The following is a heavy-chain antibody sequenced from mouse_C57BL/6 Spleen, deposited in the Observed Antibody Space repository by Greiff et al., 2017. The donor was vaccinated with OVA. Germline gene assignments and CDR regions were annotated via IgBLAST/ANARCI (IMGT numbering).Heavy chain of an antibody. J-gene: IGHJ1*03. V-gene: IGHV1-19*01. CDR3: ARDWYFDV. CDR2: INPYNGGT. CDR1: GYTFTDYY. Sequence: EVKLVESGPVLVKPGASVKMSCKASGYTFTDYYMNWVKQSHGKSLEWIGVINPYNGGTSYNQKFKGKATLTVDKSSSTAYMELNSLTSEDSAVYYCARDWYFDVWGTGTTVTVSS.